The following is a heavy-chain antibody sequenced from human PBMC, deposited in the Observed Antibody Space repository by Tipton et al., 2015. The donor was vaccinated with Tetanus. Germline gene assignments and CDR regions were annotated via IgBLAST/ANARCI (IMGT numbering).Heavy chain of an antibody. D-gene: IGHD2-2*01. CDR1: GGSSSSFY. Sequence: LRLSCAVYGGSSSSFYWSWIRQPPGKGLEWIAYIFHSGSTNYSPSLKSRVAISMDTSKNQISLKLSSVTAADTAVYYCARRSYCSSSRCFDAFDLWGQGTMVTVSS. CDR3: ARRSYCSSSRCFDAFDL. CDR2: IFHSGST. J-gene: IGHJ3*01. V-gene: IGHV4-59*01.